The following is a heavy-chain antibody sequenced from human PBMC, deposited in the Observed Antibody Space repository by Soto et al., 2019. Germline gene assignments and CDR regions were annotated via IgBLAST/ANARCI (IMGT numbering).Heavy chain of an antibody. V-gene: IGHV4-59*01. J-gene: IGHJ3*02. CDR1: GGSISSYY. CDR3: ASSRGSKPLDAFDI. Sequence: PSETLSLTCTVSGGSISSYYWSWIRQPPGKGLEWIGYIYYSGSTNYNPSLKSRVTISVDTSKNQFSLKLSSVTAADTAVYYCASSRGSKPLDAFDIWGQGKMVTISS. D-gene: IGHD5-12*01. CDR2: IYYSGST.